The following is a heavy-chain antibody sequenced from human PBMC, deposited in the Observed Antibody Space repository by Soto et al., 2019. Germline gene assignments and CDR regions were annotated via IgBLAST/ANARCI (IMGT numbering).Heavy chain of an antibody. J-gene: IGHJ4*02. CDR2: IIPIFGTA. CDR1: GGTFSSYA. D-gene: IGHD3-22*01. CDR3: GRDNFRAVSSGYYYIYGSYFDY. Sequence: SVKVSCKASGGTFSSYAISWVRQAPGQGLEWMGGIIPIFGTANYAQKFQGRVTITADESTSTAYMELSSLRSEDTAVYYCGRDNFRAVSSGYYYIYGSYFDYWGQGTLVTVSS. V-gene: IGHV1-69*13.